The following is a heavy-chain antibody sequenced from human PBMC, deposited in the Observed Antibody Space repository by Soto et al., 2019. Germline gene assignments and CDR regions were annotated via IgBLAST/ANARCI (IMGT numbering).Heavy chain of an antibody. D-gene: IGHD3-22*01. Sequence: EVQLVESGGGLIQPGGSVRLSCAASGFTVSSNYMSWVRRAPGKGLEWVSVIYSGGSTYYADSVKGRFTISRDNSKNTLYLQMNSLRAEDTAVYYCARDRVESGYPEYFQHWGQGTLVTVSS. CDR3: ARDRVESGYPEYFQH. CDR1: GFTVSSNY. V-gene: IGHV3-53*01. J-gene: IGHJ1*01. CDR2: IYSGGST.